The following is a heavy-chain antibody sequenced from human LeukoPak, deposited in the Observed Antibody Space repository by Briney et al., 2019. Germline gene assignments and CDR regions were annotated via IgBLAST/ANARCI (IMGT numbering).Heavy chain of an antibody. D-gene: IGHD3-22*01. V-gene: IGHV4-39*01. J-gene: IGHJ4*02. CDR3: ARQRRLIDY. CDR2: IYYSGST. Sequence: KPSETLSLTCTVSGGSNSSSSYYWGWIRQPPGKGLEWIGSIYYSGSTYYNPSLKSRVTISVDTSKNQFSLKLSSVTAADTAVYYCARQRRLIDYWGQGTLVTVSS. CDR1: GGSNSSSSYY.